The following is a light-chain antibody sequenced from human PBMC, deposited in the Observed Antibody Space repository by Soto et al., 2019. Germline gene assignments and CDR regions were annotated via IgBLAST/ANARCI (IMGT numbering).Light chain of an antibody. J-gene: IGKJ2*01. CDR1: QSVISTY. Sequence: IVLTQSPGTLSFSPGDRATLSCGASQSVISTYLAWYQQQPGQAPRLLLYGASNRATGIPDRFSGSGSGTDFTLTITRLEPEDFALYFCQQFGSSPTTFGQGTKLDIK. CDR3: QQFGSSPTT. CDR2: GAS. V-gene: IGKV3-20*01.